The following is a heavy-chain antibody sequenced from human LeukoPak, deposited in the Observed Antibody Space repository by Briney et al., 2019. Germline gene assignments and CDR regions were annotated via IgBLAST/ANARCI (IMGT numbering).Heavy chain of an antibody. D-gene: IGHD2-15*01. J-gene: IGHJ4*02. CDR2: IYSGGSP. CDR1: GRPDSSNY. Sequence: GGSLRLPCAGSGRPDSSNYVLGVRRAPGKGLEGVSVIYSGGSPYHADSVMGRFPISRDDYKNTLYLQMNSLRAEVTAVYYCARLSTPQLWWEPSYWGEGTLVTVSS. V-gene: IGHV3-53*01. CDR3: ARLSTPQLWWEPSY.